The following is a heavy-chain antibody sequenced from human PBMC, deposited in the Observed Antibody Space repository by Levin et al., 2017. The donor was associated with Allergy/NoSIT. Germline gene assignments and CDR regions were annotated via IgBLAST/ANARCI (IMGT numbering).Heavy chain of an antibody. D-gene: IGHD5-12*01. Sequence: SGGSLRLSCAASGFTFSSYAMNWVRQAPGKGLEWVSGISGSGGSTYYADSVKGRFTISRDNSKNTLYLQMDSLRAEDTAVYYCAKDIGWDIVAMYNLLSYYGMDVWGQGTTVTVSS. CDR1: GFTFSSYA. CDR2: ISGSGGST. J-gene: IGHJ6*02. V-gene: IGHV3-23*01. CDR3: AKDIGWDIVAMYNLLSYYGMDV.